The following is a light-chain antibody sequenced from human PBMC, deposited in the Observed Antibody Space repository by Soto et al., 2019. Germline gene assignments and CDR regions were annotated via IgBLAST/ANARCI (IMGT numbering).Light chain of an antibody. Sequence: EIVLTQSPGTLSLSPGERATLSCRASQSVSSSYLAWYQQQPGQAPRLLIYGASRRATGTPDRFSGSGSGTDFTLTISRLEPEDFAVYYCQQYGSSLFTFGPGTKVDIK. CDR1: QSVSSSY. V-gene: IGKV3-20*01. CDR2: GAS. J-gene: IGKJ3*01. CDR3: QQYGSSLFT.